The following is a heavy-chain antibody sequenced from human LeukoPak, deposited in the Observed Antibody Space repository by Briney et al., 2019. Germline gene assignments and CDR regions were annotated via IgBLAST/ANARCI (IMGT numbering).Heavy chain of an antibody. CDR2: ISSRHLTT. CDR1: GFTFSSFA. V-gene: IGHV3-23*01. Sequence: HTGGSLRLSCAVSGFTFSSFAMTWVRQAPGKGLGWVSSISSRHLTTYYTDSVKGRFTISRDNSKNTLYLQMNSLRAEDTSVYYCTKDPNGDYVGAFDPWGQGTLVTVSS. CDR3: TKDPNGDYVGAFDP. D-gene: IGHD4-17*01. J-gene: IGHJ5*02.